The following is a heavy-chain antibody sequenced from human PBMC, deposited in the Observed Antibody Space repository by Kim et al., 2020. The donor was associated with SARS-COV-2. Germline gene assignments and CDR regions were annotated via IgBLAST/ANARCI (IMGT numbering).Heavy chain of an antibody. CDR2: IRAGHGDI. CDR1: AFSAYNFDNEA. D-gene: IGHD6-6*01. V-gene: IGHV3-23*01. J-gene: IGHJ5*02. Sequence: GGSLRLSCAASAFSAYNFDNEAISWVRQAPGKGLEWVSDIRAGHGDIYYAGFVKGRFTISRDNSRNTICLQMNSLRVEDTAIYYCVGQGASSSWGRGTLV. CDR3: VGQGASSS.